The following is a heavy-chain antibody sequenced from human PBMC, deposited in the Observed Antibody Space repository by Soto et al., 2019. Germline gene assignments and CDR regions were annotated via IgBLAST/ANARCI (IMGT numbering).Heavy chain of an antibody. J-gene: IGHJ4*02. CDR1: GGSISSGGYY. CDR2: IYYSGST. CDR3: ARSARLQIHN. Sequence: SETLSLTCTVSGGSISSGGYYWSWIRQHPGKGLEWIGYIYYSGSTYYNPSLKSRVTISVDTSKNQFSLKLSSVTAADTAVYYCARSARLQIHNWGQGTLVTVS. D-gene: IGHD2-15*01. V-gene: IGHV4-31*02.